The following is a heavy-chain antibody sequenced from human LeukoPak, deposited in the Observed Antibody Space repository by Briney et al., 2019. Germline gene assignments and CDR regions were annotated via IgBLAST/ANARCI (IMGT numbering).Heavy chain of an antibody. CDR2: IYYSGST. D-gene: IGHD6-6*01. Sequence: PSETLSLTCTVSGGSISSSSYYWGWIRQPPGKGLEWIGSIYYSGSTYYNPSLKSRVTISVDTSKNQFSLKLSSVTAADTAVYYCAREWAARFPDWGQGTLVTVSS. V-gene: IGHV4-39*02. J-gene: IGHJ4*02. CDR3: AREWAARFPD. CDR1: GGSISSSSYY.